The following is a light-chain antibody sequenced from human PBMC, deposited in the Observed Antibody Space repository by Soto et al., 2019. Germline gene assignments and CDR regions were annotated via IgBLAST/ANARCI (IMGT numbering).Light chain of an antibody. CDR2: GTS. J-gene: IGKJ2*01. Sequence: EIVLTQSPGTLSLSPGDRASLSCRASRSVSSSYLAWYQQKPGQAPRLLIYGTSTRATGTPDRFSGSGSGTDFTLTISRLEPEDYAVYYCQQYDNSPMYTFGQGTQL. V-gene: IGKV3-20*01. CDR3: QQYDNSPMYT. CDR1: RSVSSSY.